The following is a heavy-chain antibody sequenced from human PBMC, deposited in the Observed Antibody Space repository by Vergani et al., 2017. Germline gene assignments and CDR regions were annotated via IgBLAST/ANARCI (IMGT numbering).Heavy chain of an antibody. CDR2: INTNTGNP. D-gene: IGHD3-10*01. J-gene: IGHJ6*02. CDR1: GYSFTNYA. Sequence: QVQLVQSGSELKKPGASVRISCKTSGYSFTNYAINWLRQAPGQGLEWMGRINTNTGNPTYAQGFTGRFVFSLDRPASASHLQISGLKTDDTAVYYCARLRSVVVRGVQGATYYYYGLDVWGQGTSVNVSS. CDR3: ARLRSVVVRGVQGATYYYYGLDV. V-gene: IGHV7-4-1*02.